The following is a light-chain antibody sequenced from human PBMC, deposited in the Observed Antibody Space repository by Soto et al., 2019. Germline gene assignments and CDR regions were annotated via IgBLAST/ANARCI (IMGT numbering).Light chain of an antibody. CDR1: QSVSSSY. CDR3: QQYGSSPPYT. J-gene: IGKJ2*01. Sequence: EIVLTQSPGTLSLSPGERATLSCRASQSVSSSYLAWYQQKPGQAPRLLIYGASSRATGIPDRFSGSGSGTDFTLTINRLEPEDFAVYYCQQYGSSPPYTFDQGTKLEIK. V-gene: IGKV3-20*01. CDR2: GAS.